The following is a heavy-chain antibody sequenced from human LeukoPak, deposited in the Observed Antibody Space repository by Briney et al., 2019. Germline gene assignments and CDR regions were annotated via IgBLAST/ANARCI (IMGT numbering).Heavy chain of an antibody. CDR2: INPNSGGT. CDR3: ARALSLDFWSGYSFDY. J-gene: IGHJ4*02. V-gene: IGHV1-2*02. CDR1: GYTFTGYY. D-gene: IGHD3-3*01. Sequence: ASVKVSCKASGYTFTGYYMHWLRQAPGQGLEWMGWINPNSGGTNYAQKFQGRVTMTRDTSISTAYMELSRLRSDDTAVYYCARALSLDFWSGYSFDYWGQGTLVTVSS.